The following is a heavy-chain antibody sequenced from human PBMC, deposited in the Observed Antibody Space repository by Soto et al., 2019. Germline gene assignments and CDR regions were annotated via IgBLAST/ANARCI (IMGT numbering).Heavy chain of an antibody. Sequence: GGSLRLSCAASGFTFSSYAMHWVRQAPGKGLEWVAVISYDGSSKYYADSVKGRFTISRDNSKNTLYLQMNSLRAEDTAVYYCARAALTYYYDSSGYSLVHWGQGTLVTVS. D-gene: IGHD3-22*01. CDR2: ISYDGSSK. CDR1: GFTFSSYA. V-gene: IGHV3-30-3*01. J-gene: IGHJ4*02. CDR3: ARAALTYYYDSSGYSLVH.